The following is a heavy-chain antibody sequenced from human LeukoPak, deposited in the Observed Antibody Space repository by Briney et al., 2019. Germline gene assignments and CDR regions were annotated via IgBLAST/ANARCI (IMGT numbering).Heavy chain of an antibody. J-gene: IGHJ4*02. Sequence: SVKVSCKASGGTFSSYAISWVRQAPGQGLEWMGRISPIFGTANYAQKLQGRVTITTGESTSTAYMELSSLRSEDTAVYYCASNYYGSGSLGYWGQGTLVTVSS. V-gene: IGHV1-69*05. CDR3: ASNYYGSGSLGY. D-gene: IGHD3-10*01. CDR2: ISPIFGTA. CDR1: GGTFSSYA.